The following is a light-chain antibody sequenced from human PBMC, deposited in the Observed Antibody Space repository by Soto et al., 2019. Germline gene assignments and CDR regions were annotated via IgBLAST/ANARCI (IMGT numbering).Light chain of an antibody. CDR2: DAS. CDR3: HQRQSWPRT. V-gene: IGKV3-11*01. CDR1: QRIGIY. Sequence: EIVLTQSPATLSLSPGERATLSCRASQRIGIYLVWYQQKPGQAPRLLIYDASKRAPGIPDRFGGSGSGTDFTLTISSLEAEDFAVYYCHQRQSWPRTFGQGTTVDI. J-gene: IGKJ1*01.